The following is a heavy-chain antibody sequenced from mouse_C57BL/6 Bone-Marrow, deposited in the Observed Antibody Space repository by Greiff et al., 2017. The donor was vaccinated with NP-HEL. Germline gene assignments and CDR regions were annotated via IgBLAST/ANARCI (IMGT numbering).Heavy chain of an antibody. Sequence: EVKLQQSGPELVKPGASVKISCKASGYSFTGYYMNWVKQSPEKSLEWIGEINPSTGGTTYNQKFKAKATLTVDKSSSTAYMQLKSLTSEDSAVYCCARKGVKERSMDYCGQGTSVTVSS. V-gene: IGHV1-42*01. J-gene: IGHJ4*01. CDR3: ARKGVKERSMDY. D-gene: IGHD2-13*01. CDR1: GYSFTGYY. CDR2: INPSTGGT.